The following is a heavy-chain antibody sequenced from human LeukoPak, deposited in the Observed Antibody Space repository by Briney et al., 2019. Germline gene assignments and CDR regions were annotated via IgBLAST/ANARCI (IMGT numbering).Heavy chain of an antibody. V-gene: IGHV3-30*02. CDR3: AKVLSSHSPIVGATRDVSLRSDY. CDR2: IRYDGSNK. J-gene: IGHJ4*02. D-gene: IGHD1-26*01. Sequence: PGGSLRLSCAASGFTFHHYSMHWVRQAPGKGLEWVAFIRYDGSNKYYADSVKGRFTISRDNSKNTLYLQMNSLRAEDTAVYYCAKVLSSHSPIVGATRDVSLRSDYWGQGTLVTVSS. CDR1: GFTFHHYS.